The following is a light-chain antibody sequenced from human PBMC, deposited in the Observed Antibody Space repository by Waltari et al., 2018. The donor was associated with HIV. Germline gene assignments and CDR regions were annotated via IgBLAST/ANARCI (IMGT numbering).Light chain of an antibody. V-gene: IGKV3-20*01. CDR3: QQYGNSPVYP. J-gene: IGKJ2*01. CDR1: QSVSSDY. CDR2: DAS. Sequence: EIALSQSPGIPSLSPGERATLSCRASQSVSSDYLAWYRQKPGRAPRLLIFDASTGAAGIPERVSGGESGTDFTLTISRLEPGDFALYYCQQYGNSPVYPFGQGTKLGSK.